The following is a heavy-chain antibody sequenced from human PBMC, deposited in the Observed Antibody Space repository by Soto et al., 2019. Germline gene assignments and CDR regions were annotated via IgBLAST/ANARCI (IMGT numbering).Heavy chain of an antibody. J-gene: IGHJ6*02. D-gene: IGHD1-26*01. CDR3: AKKPPSSIQGWAFGMGV. Sequence: EVQLVETGGGLIQPGGSLRLSCLASGFSVTTNYIIWVRQPPGKGLEWVSTTFTGGSTHYADSLKCRFSISRDNSKNTVYLQMNNLRVEDTAVYYCAKKPPSSIQGWAFGMGVWGQGTTVSVSS. CDR2: TFTGGST. CDR1: GFSVTTNY. V-gene: IGHV3-53*02.